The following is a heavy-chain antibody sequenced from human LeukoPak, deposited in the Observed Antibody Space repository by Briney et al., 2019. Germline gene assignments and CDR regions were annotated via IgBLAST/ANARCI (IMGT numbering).Heavy chain of an antibody. CDR3: VRHQGRAAAHVTV. CDR2: IYYSGST. CDR1: GGSISSSSYY. J-gene: IGHJ4*02. V-gene: IGHV4-39*01. Sequence: SETLSLTCTVSGGSISSSSYYWGWIRQPPGKGLEWIGSIYYSGSTYYNPSLKSRVTISVDTSKNQFSLKLSSVTAADTAVYYCVRHQGRAAAHVTVWGQGTLVTVSS. D-gene: IGHD6-13*01.